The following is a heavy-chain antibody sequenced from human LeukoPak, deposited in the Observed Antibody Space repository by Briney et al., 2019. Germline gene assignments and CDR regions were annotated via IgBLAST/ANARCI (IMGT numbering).Heavy chain of an antibody. J-gene: IGHJ5*02. D-gene: IGHD4-17*01. CDR1: GGSFSGYY. Sequence: SETLSLTCAVYGGSFSGYYWSWIRQPPGKGLEWIGEINHSGGTNYNPSLKSRVTISVDTSKNQFSLKLSSVTAADTAVYYCARHLTVTTSAKPYNWFDPWGQGTLVTVSS. V-gene: IGHV4-34*01. CDR2: INHSGGT. CDR3: ARHLTVTTSAKPYNWFDP.